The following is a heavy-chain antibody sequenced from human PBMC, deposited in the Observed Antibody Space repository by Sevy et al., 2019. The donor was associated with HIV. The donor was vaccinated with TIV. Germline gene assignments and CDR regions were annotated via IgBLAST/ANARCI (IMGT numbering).Heavy chain of an antibody. D-gene: IGHD5-12*01. V-gene: IGHV3-48*01. J-gene: IGHJ4*02. CDR2: ISSGSSTI. CDR1: GFDFSYNA. CDR3: ARDLGRWLQPYSFDL. Sequence: GGSLRLSCVASGFDFSYNAMNWVRQAPGKGLEWLSYISSGSSTITYANSVKGRFTISRDNAKNSLYLQLNGLRGEDTAMYYCARDLGRWLQPYSFDLWGQGTLVTVSS.